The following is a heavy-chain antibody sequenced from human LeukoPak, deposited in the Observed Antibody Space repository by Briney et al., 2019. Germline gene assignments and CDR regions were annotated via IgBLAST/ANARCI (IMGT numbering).Heavy chain of an antibody. J-gene: IGHJ4*02. CDR3: ARHVGAAGTDY. Sequence: SETLSLTCTVSGGSISSYYWSWIRQPPGKGLEWIGYIYYSGSTNYNPSLKSRVTISVDTSKNQFSLKLSSVTAADTAVYYCARHVGAAGTDYWGQGTLVTVSS. D-gene: IGHD6-13*01. CDR2: IYYSGST. V-gene: IGHV4-59*08. CDR1: GGSISSYY.